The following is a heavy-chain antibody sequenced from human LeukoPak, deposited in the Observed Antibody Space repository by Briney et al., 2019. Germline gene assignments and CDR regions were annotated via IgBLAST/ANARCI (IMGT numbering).Heavy chain of an antibody. Sequence: GRSLRLSCAAPGFTFSSYGMHWVRQAPGKGLEWVAVIWYDGSNKYYADSVKGRFTISRDNSKNTLYLQMNSLRAEDTAVYYCARDRDSSGWRFDYWGQGTLVTVSS. V-gene: IGHV3-33*01. D-gene: IGHD6-19*01. CDR3: ARDRDSSGWRFDY. CDR2: IWYDGSNK. J-gene: IGHJ4*02. CDR1: GFTFSSYG.